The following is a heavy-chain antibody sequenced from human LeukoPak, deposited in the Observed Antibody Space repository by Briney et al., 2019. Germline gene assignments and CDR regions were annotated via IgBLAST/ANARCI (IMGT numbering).Heavy chain of an antibody. Sequence: SETLSLTCTVSRGSISGYSWSWIRQSPGGGLEWIGYIYYSGDTAYNPSLRSRVTMSVDTSKNQFSLQLRSMTTADTAVYYCVRGPYGASISKWFDPWGKGTTVTISS. CDR2: IYYSGDT. CDR3: VRGPYGASISKWFDP. CDR1: RGSISGYS. D-gene: IGHD4/OR15-4a*01. J-gene: IGHJ6*04. V-gene: IGHV4-59*01.